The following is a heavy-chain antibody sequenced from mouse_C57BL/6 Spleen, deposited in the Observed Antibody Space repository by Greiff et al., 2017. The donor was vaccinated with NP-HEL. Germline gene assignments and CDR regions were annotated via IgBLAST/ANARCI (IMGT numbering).Heavy chain of an antibody. CDR1: GYTFTSYD. D-gene: IGHD1-1*01. V-gene: IGHV1-85*01. CDR3: ARSLHYYGSSYVWYFDV. CDR2: IYPRDGST. Sequence: VQLQQSGPELVKPGASVKLSCKASGYTFTSYDINWVKQRPGQGLEWIGWIYPRDGSTKYNEKFKGKATLTVDTSSSTAYMELHSLTSEDSAVYFCARSLHYYGSSYVWYFDVWGTGTTVTVSS. J-gene: IGHJ1*03.